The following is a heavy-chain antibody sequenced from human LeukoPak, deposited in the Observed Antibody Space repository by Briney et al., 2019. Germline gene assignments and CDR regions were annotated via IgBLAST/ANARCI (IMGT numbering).Heavy chain of an antibody. CDR2: ISTSGST. CDR3: TSGYGYYMDV. CDR1: GRSISSYY. J-gene: IGHJ6*03. Sequence: PSETLSLTCTVSGRSISSYYWSWIRQPPGKGLEWIGYISTSGSTNYNPSLKSRVTISVDTSKNQFSLKLSSVTAAATAVYYCTSGYGYYMDVWGKGTTVTVSS. D-gene: IGHD5-12*01. V-gene: IGHV4-4*09.